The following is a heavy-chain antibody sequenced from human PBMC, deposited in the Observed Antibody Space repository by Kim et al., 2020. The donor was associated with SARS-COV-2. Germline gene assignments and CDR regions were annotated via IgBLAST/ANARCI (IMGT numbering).Heavy chain of an antibody. J-gene: IGHJ2*01. V-gene: IGHV3-21*01. Sequence: GGSLRLSCAASGFTFSSYSMNWVRQAPGKGLEWVSSISSSSSYIYYADSVKGRFTISRDNAKNSLYLQMNSLRAEDTAVYYCARDLGYSSSFHGPPTVFDLWGRGTLVTVSS. CDR2: ISSSSSYI. CDR3: ARDLGYSSSFHGPPTVFDL. CDR1: GFTFSSYS. D-gene: IGHD6-6*01.